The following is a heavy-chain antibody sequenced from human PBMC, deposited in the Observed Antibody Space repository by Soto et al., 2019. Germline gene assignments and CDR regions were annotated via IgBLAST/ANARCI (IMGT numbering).Heavy chain of an antibody. V-gene: IGHV4-34*01. Sequence: NPSETLSLTCAVYGGSFSGYYWSWIRQPPGKGLEWIGEINHSGSTNYNPSLKGRVTISVDTSKNQFSLKLSSVTAADTAVYYCAREGYDFWSGPLNWFDPWGQGTLVTVSS. J-gene: IGHJ5*02. CDR3: AREGYDFWSGPLNWFDP. CDR1: GGSFSGYY. D-gene: IGHD3-3*01. CDR2: INHSGST.